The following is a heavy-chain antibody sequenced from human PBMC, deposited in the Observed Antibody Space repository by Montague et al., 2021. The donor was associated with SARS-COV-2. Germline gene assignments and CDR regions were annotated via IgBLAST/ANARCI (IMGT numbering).Heavy chain of an antibody. J-gene: IGHJ3*02. V-gene: IGHV4-59*01. CDR3: SRREPLGGDDAFDN. Sequence: SETLSLTCTVSGGSSSSDYWSWIRQPPGKGLEWIGYISYSGSTTYNPSLKSRVTISVDTSKNQFSLKLSSVTAADAAVYYCSRREPLGGDDAFDNWGQGTMVTVSS. CDR1: GGSSSSDY. CDR2: ISYSGST. D-gene: IGHD1-26*01.